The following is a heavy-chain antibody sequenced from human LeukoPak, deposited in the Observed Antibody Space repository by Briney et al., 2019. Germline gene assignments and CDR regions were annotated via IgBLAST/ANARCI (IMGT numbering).Heavy chain of an antibody. D-gene: IGHD3-22*01. V-gene: IGHV3-23*01. CDR2: ISGSGGST. CDR3: AKTGGYYYDTPAGY. Sequence: GGSLRLSCAASGFTFSSYAMSLVRQAPGKGLEWVLAISGSGGSTYYADSVKGRFTISRDNSKNTLYLQMNSLRAEDTAVYYCAKTGGYYYDTPAGYWGQGTLVTVSS. J-gene: IGHJ4*02. CDR1: GFTFSSYA.